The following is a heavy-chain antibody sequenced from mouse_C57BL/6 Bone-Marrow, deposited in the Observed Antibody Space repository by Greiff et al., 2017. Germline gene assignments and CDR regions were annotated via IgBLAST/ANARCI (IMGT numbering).Heavy chain of an antibody. D-gene: IGHD3-2*02. V-gene: IGHV1-9*01. Sequence: VQLQQSGAELMKPGASVKLSCKATGYTFTGYWIEWVKQRPGHGLEWIGEILPGSGSTNYNAKFKGKATFTADTSSNTAYMQLSSLTTEDSAIYYCARAPSSGYNYWGQGTTLTVSS. J-gene: IGHJ2*01. CDR2: ILPGSGST. CDR3: ARAPSSGYNY. CDR1: GYTFTGYW.